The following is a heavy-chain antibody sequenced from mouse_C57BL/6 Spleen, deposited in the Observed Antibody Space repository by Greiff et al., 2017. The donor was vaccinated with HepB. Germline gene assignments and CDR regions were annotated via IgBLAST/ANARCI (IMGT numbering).Heavy chain of an antibody. D-gene: IGHD1-1*01. Sequence: QVQLQQPGAELVRPGTSVKLSCKASGYTFTSYWMHWVKQRPGQGLEWIGVIDPSDSYTNYNQKFKGKATLTVDTSSSTAYMQLSSLTSEDSVVYYCASGVYYYGSTYYFDYWGQGTTLTVSS. CDR3: ASGVYYYGSTYYFDY. CDR2: IDPSDSYT. J-gene: IGHJ2*01. V-gene: IGHV1-59*01. CDR1: GYTFTSYW.